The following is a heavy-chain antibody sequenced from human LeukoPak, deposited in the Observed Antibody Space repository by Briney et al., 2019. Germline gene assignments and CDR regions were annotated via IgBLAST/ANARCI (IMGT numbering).Heavy chain of an antibody. CDR1: GFTFSSYA. D-gene: IGHD3-10*01. CDR2: ISYDGSNK. V-gene: IGHV3-30*04. J-gene: IGHJ3*02. CDR3: ARARGSDAFDI. Sequence: QPGGSLRLSCAASGFTFSSYAMHWVRQAPGKGLEWVAVISYDGSNKYYADFVKGRFTISRDNPKNTLYLQMNSLRAEDTAVYYCARARGSDAFDIWGQGTMVTVSS.